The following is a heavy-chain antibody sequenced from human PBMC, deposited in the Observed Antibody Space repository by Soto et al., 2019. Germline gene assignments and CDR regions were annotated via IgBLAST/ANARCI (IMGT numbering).Heavy chain of an antibody. CDR1: GGTFSSYA. CDR3: ARDSAYSSPPGDY. J-gene: IGHJ4*02. V-gene: IGHV1-69*01. Sequence: QVQLVQSGAEVKKPGSSVKVSCKASGGTFSSYAISWVRQAPGQGLEWMGGIIPIFGTANYAQKFQGRVTITADESTSTAYTEMSSMRSEDTAVYYCARDSAYSSPPGDYLGQGTLVTVSS. D-gene: IGHD6-13*01. CDR2: IIPIFGTA.